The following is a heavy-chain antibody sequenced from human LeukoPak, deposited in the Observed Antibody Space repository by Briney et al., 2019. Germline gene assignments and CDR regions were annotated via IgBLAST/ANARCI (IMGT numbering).Heavy chain of an antibody. Sequence: SGTLSLTCTVSGGSISSDSYYWSWIRQPAGKGLEWIGRIYTSGSTNYNPSLKSRVTISVDTSKNQFSLTLSSVTAADTAVYYCARTITVAGKYYFDYWGQETLVTVSS. V-gene: IGHV4-61*02. CDR2: IYTSGST. CDR3: ARTITVAGKYYFDY. CDR1: GGSISSDSYY. J-gene: IGHJ4*02. D-gene: IGHD6-19*01.